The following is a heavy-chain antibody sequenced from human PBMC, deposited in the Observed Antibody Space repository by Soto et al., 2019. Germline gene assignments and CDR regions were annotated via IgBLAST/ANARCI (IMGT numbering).Heavy chain of an antibody. CDR3: AARGSYFTY. D-gene: IGHD1-26*01. CDR2: ILSTGSS. V-gene: IGHV4-31*03. Sequence: SETLSLTCSVSGGSISSLGYYWSWIRQHPGKGLEWIGSILSTGSSHSNPSLKSRVTMSLDTSQNQLSLRATSVTAADTAVYFCAARGSYFTYWGQGALVTVSS. J-gene: IGHJ4*02. CDR1: GGSISSLGYY.